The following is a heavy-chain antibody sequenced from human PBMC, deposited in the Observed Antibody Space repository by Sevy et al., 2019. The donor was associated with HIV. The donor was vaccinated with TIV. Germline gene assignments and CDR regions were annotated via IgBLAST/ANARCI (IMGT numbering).Heavy chain of an antibody. CDR2: VYYTGGT. CDR1: GGSINSDH. CDR3: ARRNDFDI. J-gene: IGHJ3*02. Sequence: SETLSLTCTVSGGSINSDHWNWIRQPPGKGLEWIGYVYYTGGTNYNPSLKNRVTISVDRTKNQFSLKLTYVTAADTAVYYCARRNDFDIWGHGTMVTVSS. V-gene: IGHV4-59*08.